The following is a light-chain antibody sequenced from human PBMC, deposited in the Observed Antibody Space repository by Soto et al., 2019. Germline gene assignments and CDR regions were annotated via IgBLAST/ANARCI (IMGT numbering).Light chain of an antibody. CDR1: QTISGTY. V-gene: IGKV3D-20*02. Sequence: IVWTLYPGTLSLSPGERATLSCRAIQTISGTYLAWYQQKPGQAPRLLIYSSSSRAAGVSDRFSGSGSGTDFTLTISSLEPEDFAVYYCQQRTNGTEITFGQGTRLEIK. J-gene: IGKJ5*01. CDR2: SSS. CDR3: QQRTNGTEIT.